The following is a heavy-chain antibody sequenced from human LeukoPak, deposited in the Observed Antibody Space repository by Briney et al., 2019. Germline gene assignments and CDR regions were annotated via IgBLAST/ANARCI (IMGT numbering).Heavy chain of an antibody. V-gene: IGHV3-7*03. CDR3: ARRRGMGSLDY. Sequence: GGSLRLSCAASRFTIGSYWMSWVRRAPGKGLEWVANIKQDGSENYYVDSVKGRFTISRDNAKSSLYLQMNSLRADDTAVYYCARRRGMGSLDYWGQGTLVTVSS. CDR1: RFTIGSYW. CDR2: IKQDGSEN. D-gene: IGHD2-8*01. J-gene: IGHJ4*02.